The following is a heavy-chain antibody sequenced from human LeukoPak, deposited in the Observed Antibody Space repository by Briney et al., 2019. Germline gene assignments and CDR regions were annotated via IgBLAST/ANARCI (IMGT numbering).Heavy chain of an antibody. Sequence: GGSLRLSCAASGFTFSSYEMNWVRQAPGKGLEWVSYISSSGSTIYYADSVKGRFTISRDNAKNSLYLQMNSLRAEDTAVYYCARLFGGVTTFDYWGQGALVTVSS. J-gene: IGHJ4*02. D-gene: IGHD2-8*02. CDR2: ISSSGSTI. V-gene: IGHV3-48*03. CDR3: ARLFGGVTTFDY. CDR1: GFTFSSYE.